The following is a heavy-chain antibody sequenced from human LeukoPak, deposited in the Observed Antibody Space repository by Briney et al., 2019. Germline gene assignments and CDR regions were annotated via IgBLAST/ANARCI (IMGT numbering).Heavy chain of an antibody. Sequence: GASVKVSCKASGYTFTSYGISWVRQAPGQGLEWMGWISAYNGNTNYAQKLQGRVTMTTDTSTSTAYMELRSLRSDDTAVYYCARDATHDYSDYFDYWGQGTLVTVSS. CDR1: GYTFTSYG. V-gene: IGHV1-18*01. D-gene: IGHD4-11*01. CDR3: ARDATHDYSDYFDY. J-gene: IGHJ4*02. CDR2: ISAYNGNT.